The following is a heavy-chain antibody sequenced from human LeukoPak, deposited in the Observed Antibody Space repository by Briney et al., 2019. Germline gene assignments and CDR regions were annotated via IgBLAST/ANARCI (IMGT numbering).Heavy chain of an antibody. CDR3: ARDIGGDLSLDAFDV. CDR2: ISSSSSYI. V-gene: IGHV3-21*01. Sequence: GGSLRLSCAASGFTFSIYSMNWVRQAPGKGLEWVSSISSSSSYIYYADSVKGRFTISRDNARNSLFLQMNSLRAEDTAVYYCARDIGGDLSLDAFDVWGQGTMVTVSS. J-gene: IGHJ3*01. CDR1: GFTFSIYS. D-gene: IGHD2-21*02.